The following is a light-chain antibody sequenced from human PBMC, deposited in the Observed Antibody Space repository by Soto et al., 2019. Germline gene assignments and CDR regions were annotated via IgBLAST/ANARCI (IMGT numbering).Light chain of an antibody. CDR3: MQSTQLPWT. Sequence: IVMTQTPLSLSVTPGQTASISCRSSQSLLHGAGNTCLYWYLQRPGQPPHLLIYEVSKRFSGVPDRFSGSGSGTDFTLTISRVEPEDVGVYYCMQSTQLPWTFGQGTKVE. V-gene: IGKV2D-29*01. J-gene: IGKJ1*01. CDR2: EVS. CDR1: QSLLHGAGNTC.